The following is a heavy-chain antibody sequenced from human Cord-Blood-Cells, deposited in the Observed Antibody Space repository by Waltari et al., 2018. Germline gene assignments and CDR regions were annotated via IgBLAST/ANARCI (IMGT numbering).Heavy chain of an antibody. CDR2: IYYSGTT. Sequence: QLQLQESGPGLVKPSETLSLTCTVSGGSISSSSYYWGWIRQPPGKGLEWIGSIYYSGTTYYTPSLKSLVTISVDTSKNQFSLKLSSVTAADTAVYYCATPFIAAAGTGPFDYWGQGTLVTVSS. D-gene: IGHD6-13*01. V-gene: IGHV4-39*01. J-gene: IGHJ4*02. CDR1: GGSISSSSYY. CDR3: ATPFIAAAGTGPFDY.